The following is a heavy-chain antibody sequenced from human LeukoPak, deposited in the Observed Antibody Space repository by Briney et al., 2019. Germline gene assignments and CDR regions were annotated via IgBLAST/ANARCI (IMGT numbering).Heavy chain of an antibody. CDR1: GGSISSYY. CDR3: ARGLVGATLPARKFDY. CDR2: IYTSGST. V-gene: IGHV4-4*07. J-gene: IGHJ4*02. D-gene: IGHD1-26*01. Sequence: PSETLSLTCTVSGGSISSYYWSWIRQPAGKGLEWIGRIYTSGSTNYNPSLKSRVTMSVDTSKNQFSLKLSSVTAADTAVYYCARGLVGATLPARKFDYWGQGTLVTVSS.